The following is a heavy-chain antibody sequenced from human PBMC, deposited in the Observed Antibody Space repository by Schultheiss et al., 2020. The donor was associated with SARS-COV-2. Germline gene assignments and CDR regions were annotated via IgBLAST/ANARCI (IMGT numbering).Heavy chain of an antibody. CDR2: IYYSGST. CDR1: GGSISSSSYY. D-gene: IGHD1-26*01. Sequence: SETLSLTCTVSGGSISSSSYYWSWIRQPPGKGLEWIGYIYYSGSTNYNPSLKSRVTISVDTSKNQFSLKLSSVTAADTAVYYCARGGSYYYYYGMDVWGQGTTVTVSS. V-gene: IGHV4-61*01. J-gene: IGHJ6*02. CDR3: ARGGSYYYYYGMDV.